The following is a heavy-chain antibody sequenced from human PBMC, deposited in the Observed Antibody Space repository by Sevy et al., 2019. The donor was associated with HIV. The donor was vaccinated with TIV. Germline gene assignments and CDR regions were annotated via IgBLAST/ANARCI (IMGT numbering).Heavy chain of an antibody. J-gene: IGHJ6*02. CDR2: INQDGGEK. CDR3: ARVSSIYYDRGYYYAMDV. Sequence: GGSLRLSCVVSRFTFSTYWMSWVRQAPGKGLEWVANINQDGGEKYHLDSVKGGLTISRDNAKNSLYLQMNSLGAEDSAVYFCARVSSIYYDRGYYYAMDVWGQGTTVTVSS. D-gene: IGHD3-22*01. V-gene: IGHV3-7*01. CDR1: RFTFSTYW.